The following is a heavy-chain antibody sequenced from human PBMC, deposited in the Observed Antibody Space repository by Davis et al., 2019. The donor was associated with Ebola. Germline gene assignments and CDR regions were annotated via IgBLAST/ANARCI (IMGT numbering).Heavy chain of an antibody. J-gene: IGHJ6*02. Sequence: GESLKISCAASGFTFSGSAMHWVRQASGKGLEWVGRIRSKANSYATAYAASVKGRFTISRDDSKNTLYLQMDSLRAEDTAVYYCARDFHSLTPSDGIIVLDYGMDVWGQGTTVTVSS. CDR1: GFTFSGSA. V-gene: IGHV3-73*01. CDR3: ARDFHSLTPSDGIIVLDYGMDV. CDR2: IRSKANSYAT. D-gene: IGHD1-26*01.